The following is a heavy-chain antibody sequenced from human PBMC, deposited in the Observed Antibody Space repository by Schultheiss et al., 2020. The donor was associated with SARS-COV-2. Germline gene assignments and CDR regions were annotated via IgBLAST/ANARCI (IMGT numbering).Heavy chain of an antibody. D-gene: IGHD6-13*01. CDR1: GGSISSSSYY. V-gene: IGHV4-39*07. CDR2: IYYSGST. CDR3: AREYGSSWFYFDY. Sequence: SQTLSLTCTVSGGSISSSSYYWGWIRQPPGKGLEWIGSIYYSGSTYYNPSLKSRVTISVDTSKNQFSLKLSSVTAEDTAVYYCAREYGSSWFYFDYWGQGTLVTVSS. J-gene: IGHJ4*02.